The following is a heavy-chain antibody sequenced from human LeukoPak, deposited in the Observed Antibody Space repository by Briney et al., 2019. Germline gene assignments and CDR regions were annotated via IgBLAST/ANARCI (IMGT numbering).Heavy chain of an antibody. CDR2: INYSGGT. J-gene: IGHJ6*03. V-gene: IGHV4-59*01. CDR3: ARLGYGSGTPYYYFYMDD. D-gene: IGHD3-10*01. CDR1: DGAISGYY. Sequence: PSETLSLTCTVPDGAISGYYWSWIRQPPGKGLEWIGYINYSGGTNYNPSLRSRVTFSRDTSKNQFSLKLRSVTAADTAVYFCARLGYGSGTPYYYFYMDDWGTGTTVTVSS.